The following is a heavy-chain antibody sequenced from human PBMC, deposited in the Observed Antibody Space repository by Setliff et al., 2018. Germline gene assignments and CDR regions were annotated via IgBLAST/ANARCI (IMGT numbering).Heavy chain of an antibody. V-gene: IGHV1-2*06. J-gene: IGHJ2*01. CDR2: ITPKNGVT. CDR1: GYTFTGYY. D-gene: IGHD6-6*01. CDR3: ARAGPGNQEDSPVWPPDYWDFDV. Sequence: ASVKVSCKASGYTFTGYYLHWVRQAPGQGLEWMGRITPKNGVTNYAKNFQGRVTVTSDTSITTAYMELSSLTSDDTAVYYCARAGPGNQEDSPVWPPDYWDFDVWGRGTLVTVSS.